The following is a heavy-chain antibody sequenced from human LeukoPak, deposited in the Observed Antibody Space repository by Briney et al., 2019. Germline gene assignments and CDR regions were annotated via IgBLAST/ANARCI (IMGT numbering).Heavy chain of an antibody. J-gene: IGHJ4*02. CDR2: IYHSGST. V-gene: IGHV4-4*02. CDR3: TTTPSSVAGTNY. Sequence: SETLSLTCAVSGGSISSSNWWSWVRQPPGKGLERIGEIYHSGSTNYNPSLKSRVTISVDKSKNQFSLKLSSVTAADTAVYYCTTTPSSVAGTNYWGQGTLVTVSS. CDR1: GGSISSSNW. D-gene: IGHD6-19*01.